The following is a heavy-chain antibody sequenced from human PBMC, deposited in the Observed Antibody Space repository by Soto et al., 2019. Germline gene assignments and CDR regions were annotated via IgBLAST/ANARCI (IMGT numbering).Heavy chain of an antibody. Sequence: GGSLRVTWAASGLIFSRYFMHWVRQAQGKGLEWVALISDDGSTKYYADSVTGRFTISRDNSKSTLYLQMNSLSADDTAVYYCTRADLTVTLSVFDPWGQGTLVTVSS. CDR3: TRADLTVTLSVFDP. V-gene: IGHV3-30-3*01. CDR1: GLIFSRYF. CDR2: ISDDGSTK. J-gene: IGHJ5*02. D-gene: IGHD4-17*01.